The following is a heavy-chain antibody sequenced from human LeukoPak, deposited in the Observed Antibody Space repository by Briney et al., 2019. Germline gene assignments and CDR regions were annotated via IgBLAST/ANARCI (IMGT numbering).Heavy chain of an antibody. V-gene: IGHV3-48*04. CDR3: ARDFLYCSGGSCHERDCFDY. Sequence: GGSLRLSCAASGFTFSGYSMNWVRQAPGKGLEWVSYISSRSTKYYADSVKGRFTISRDNAKNSLYLQMNSLRAEDTAVYYCARDFLYCSGGSCHERDCFDYWGQGTLVTVSS. CDR1: GFTFSGYS. CDR2: ISSRSTK. D-gene: IGHD2-15*01. J-gene: IGHJ4*02.